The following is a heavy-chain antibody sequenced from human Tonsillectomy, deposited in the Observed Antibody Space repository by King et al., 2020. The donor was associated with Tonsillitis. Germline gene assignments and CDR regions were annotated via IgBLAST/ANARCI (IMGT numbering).Heavy chain of an antibody. J-gene: IGHJ3*02. CDR1: GFTFSNYD. D-gene: IGHD3-10*01. CDR3: AREPRLLWFGEITPGAFDI. V-gene: IGHV3-48*03. CDR2: FCSSGRTI. Sequence: QLVQSGGGLVQPVGSLRLSFTASGFTFSNYDMNWVRQSPGKGLAWVSYFCSSGRTIYYAVSVKGRLPISSDNAKNSLHLQMNSLRAEETAVYYCAREPRLLWFGEITPGAFDIWGQGTMVTVSS.